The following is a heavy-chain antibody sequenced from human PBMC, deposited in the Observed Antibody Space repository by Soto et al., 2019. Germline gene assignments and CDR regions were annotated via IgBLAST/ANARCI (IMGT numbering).Heavy chain of an antibody. CDR2: ISGSGGST. J-gene: IGHJ6*01. V-gene: IGHV3-23*01. D-gene: IGHD1-26*01. Sequence: GGSLRLSCAASGFTFSSYAMSWVRQAPWKGLEWVSSISGSGGSTYSADSVKGRFTISRDNSKNTLYLQMNSLRAEDTAVYYCAKGVLPDTDSYYYYGMDVWGQGTTVTVSS. CDR1: GFTFSSYA. CDR3: AKGVLPDTDSYYYYGMDV.